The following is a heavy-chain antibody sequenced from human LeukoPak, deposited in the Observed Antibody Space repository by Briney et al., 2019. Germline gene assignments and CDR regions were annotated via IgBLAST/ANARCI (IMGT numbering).Heavy chain of an antibody. J-gene: IGHJ3*02. CDR2: IKQDGSEK. CDR1: GFTFRNYW. Sequence: GGSLRLFCAASGFTFRNYWMGWVRQAPGKGLHWVANIKQDGSEKYYVDSVKGRFTISRDNAKNSLYLQMNSLRAEDTAVYYCARDSSGSGRDAFDIWGQGTMVTVSS. CDR3: ARDSSGSGRDAFDI. D-gene: IGHD1-26*01. V-gene: IGHV3-7*01.